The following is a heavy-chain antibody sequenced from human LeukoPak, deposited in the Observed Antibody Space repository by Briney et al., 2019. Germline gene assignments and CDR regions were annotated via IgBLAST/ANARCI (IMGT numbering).Heavy chain of an antibody. Sequence: SQTLSLTCTVSGGSISSGSYYWSWIRQPAGKGLEWIGRIYTSGSTNYNPSLKSRVTISVDTSKNQFSLKLSSVTAADTAVYYCARDRGPSGSYYDAFDIWGQGTMVTVSS. CDR2: IYTSGST. CDR3: ARDRGPSGSYYDAFDI. V-gene: IGHV4-61*02. D-gene: IGHD1-26*01. CDR1: GGSISSGSYY. J-gene: IGHJ3*02.